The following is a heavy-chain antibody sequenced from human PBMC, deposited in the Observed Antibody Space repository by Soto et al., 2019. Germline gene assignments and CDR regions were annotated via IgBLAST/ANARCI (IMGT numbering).Heavy chain of an antibody. CDR2: IGRTNDT. J-gene: IGHJ4*02. V-gene: IGHV3-23*01. Sequence: GGSLRLSCAASGFTFSNSAMTWVRQALGKGPEWVSSIGRTNDTHYADSVKGRFAISRDNSQNTLYLQMNSLTAEDTAVYFCAKVDAYSYRTDHWGQGTLVTVSS. D-gene: IGHD3-16*02. CDR1: GFTFSNSA. CDR3: AKVDAYSYRTDH.